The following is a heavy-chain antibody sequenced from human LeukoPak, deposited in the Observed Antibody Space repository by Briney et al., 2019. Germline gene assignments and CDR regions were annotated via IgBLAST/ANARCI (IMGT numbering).Heavy chain of an antibody. V-gene: IGHV4-39*07. CDR2: IYYSGST. CDR1: GGSISSSSYY. Sequence: SETLSLTCTVSGGSISSSSYYWGWIRQPPGKGLGWIGSIYYSGSTYYNPSLKSRVTISVDTSKNQFSLKLSSVTAADTAVYYCARRSGWYAPGLWGQGTLVTVSS. CDR3: ARRSGWYAPGL. J-gene: IGHJ4*02. D-gene: IGHD6-19*01.